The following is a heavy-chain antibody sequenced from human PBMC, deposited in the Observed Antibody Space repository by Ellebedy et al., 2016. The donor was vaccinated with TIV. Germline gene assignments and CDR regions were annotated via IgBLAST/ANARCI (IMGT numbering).Heavy chain of an antibody. J-gene: IGHJ4*02. Sequence: GESLKISCKASGYTFTNYWIGWVRQMPGKGLEWMGVIYPGDSDTRYSPSFQGQVTISVDKSINTAYLQWTSLKASDTAMYFCARHGLLYSFGAFDSWGQGTLVTVSS. D-gene: IGHD5-18*01. CDR2: IYPGDSDT. CDR3: ARHGLLYSFGAFDS. CDR1: GYTFTNYW. V-gene: IGHV5-51*01.